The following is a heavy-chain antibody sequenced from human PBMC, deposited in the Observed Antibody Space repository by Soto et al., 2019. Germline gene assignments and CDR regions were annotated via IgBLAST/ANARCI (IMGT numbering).Heavy chain of an antibody. CDR2: ISGSGGST. Sequence: PGGSLRLSCAASGFTFSSYAMSWVRQAPGKGLEWVSAISGSGGSTYYADSVKGRFTISRDNSKNTLYLQMNSLRAEDTAVYYCAKGRRSVASVDTAMAFDYWGQGTLLTVSS. CDR1: GFTFSSYA. D-gene: IGHD5-18*01. V-gene: IGHV3-23*01. CDR3: AKGRRSVASVDTAMAFDY. J-gene: IGHJ4*02.